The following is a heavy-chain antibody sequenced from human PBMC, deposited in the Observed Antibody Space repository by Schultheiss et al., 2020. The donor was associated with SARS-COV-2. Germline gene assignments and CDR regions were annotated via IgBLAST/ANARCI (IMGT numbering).Heavy chain of an antibody. D-gene: IGHD6-6*01. V-gene: IGHV4-59*08. CDR3: ARGGPLSSSRMDV. J-gene: IGHJ6*03. Sequence: SQTLSLTCTVSGGSISSYYWSWIRQPPGKGLEWIGYIYYSGSTNYNPSLKSRVTISVDTSKNQFSLKLSSVTAADTAVYYCARGGPLSSSRMDVWGKGTTVTVSS. CDR1: GGSISSYY. CDR2: IYYSGST.